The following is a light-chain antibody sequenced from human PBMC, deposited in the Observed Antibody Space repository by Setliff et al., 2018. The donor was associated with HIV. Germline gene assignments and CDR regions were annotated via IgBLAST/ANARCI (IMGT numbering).Light chain of an antibody. CDR3: GSCTTTSPCA. Sequence: QSALTQPASVSGSPGQSITVSCTGTSSDVGGYNYVSWYQYHPGKAPKLMIYEVNNRPSGISSRFSGSKSGNTASLTISGLQAEDEADYYCGSCTTTSPCAFGTGTKVTVL. J-gene: IGLJ1*01. V-gene: IGLV2-14*01. CDR2: EVN. CDR1: SSDVGGYNY.